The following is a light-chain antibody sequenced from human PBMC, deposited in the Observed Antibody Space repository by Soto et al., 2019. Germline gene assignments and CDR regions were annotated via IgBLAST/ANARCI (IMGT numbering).Light chain of an antibody. J-gene: IGLJ2*01. CDR3: AAWDDNLVV. Sequence: QSVLTQPPSASGTPGQTVTICCCGSSSNIGSAYIYWYQHLPGTAPKLLIYRNNQRPSGVPDRFSASKSGTSASLAISGLRSEDEADYYCAAWDDNLVVFGGGTKVTVL. CDR1: SSNIGSAY. CDR2: RNN. V-gene: IGLV1-47*01.